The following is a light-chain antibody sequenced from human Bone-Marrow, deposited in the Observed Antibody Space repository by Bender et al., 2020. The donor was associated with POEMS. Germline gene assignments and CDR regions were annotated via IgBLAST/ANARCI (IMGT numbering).Light chain of an antibody. CDR3: QVFDSSSEHFV. CDR1: KLGDKD. J-gene: IGLJ1*01. CDR2: QDS. Sequence: YELTQPPSVSVSPGQTASITCSGDKLGDKDASWYQQKPGQSPVLVISQDSKRPSGIPERFSGSNSGNTATLTISGTQAMDEADYYCQVFDSSSEHFVFGTGTEVTVL. V-gene: IGLV3-1*01.